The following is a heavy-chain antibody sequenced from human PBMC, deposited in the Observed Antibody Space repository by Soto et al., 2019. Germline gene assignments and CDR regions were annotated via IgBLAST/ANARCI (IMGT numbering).Heavy chain of an antibody. Sequence: PSETLSLTCAVSGGSISSYYWSWSRQPPGKGLEWIGYIYYSGSTNYNPSLKSRVTISVDTSKNQFSLKLSSVTAADTAVYYCARAIVGATRWFDPWGQGTLVTVSS. CDR1: GGSISSYY. V-gene: IGHV4-59*01. CDR2: IYYSGST. J-gene: IGHJ5*02. CDR3: ARAIVGATRWFDP. D-gene: IGHD1-26*01.